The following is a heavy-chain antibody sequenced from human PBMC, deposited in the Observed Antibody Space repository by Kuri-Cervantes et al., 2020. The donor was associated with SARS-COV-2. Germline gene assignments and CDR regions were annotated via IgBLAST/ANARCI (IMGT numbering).Heavy chain of an antibody. J-gene: IGHJ4*02. D-gene: IGHD3-16*02. CDR2: INHSGST. CDR3: ARGANYDYVWGSYLYGPKIRKPFDY. V-gene: IGHV4-34*01. CDR1: GGSFSGYY. Sequence: SETLSLTCVVYGGSFSGYYWSWIRQPPGKGLEWMGEINHSGSTNYNPSLKSRVTISVDTSKNQFSLKLSSVTAADTAVYYCARGANYDYVWGSYLYGPKIRKPFDYWGQGTLVTVSS.